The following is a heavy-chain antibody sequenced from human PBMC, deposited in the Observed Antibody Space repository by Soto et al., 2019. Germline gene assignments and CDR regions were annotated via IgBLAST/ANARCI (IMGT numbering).Heavy chain of an antibody. D-gene: IGHD2-2*02. J-gene: IGHJ6*03. Sequence: QVQLVQSGAEVKKPGSSVKVSCKASGGTFSSYTISWVRQAPGQGLEWMGRIIPILGIANYAQKFQGRVTITAEKSTSKAYMELSSLRSEDTPVYYCERDGGDCSSTSCYIGYYYYMDVWGKGTTVTVSS. CDR1: GGTFSSYT. V-gene: IGHV1-69*08. CDR2: IIPILGIA. CDR3: ERDGGDCSSTSCYIGYYYYMDV.